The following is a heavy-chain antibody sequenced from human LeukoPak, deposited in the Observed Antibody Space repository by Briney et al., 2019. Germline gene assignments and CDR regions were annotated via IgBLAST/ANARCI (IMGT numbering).Heavy chain of an antibody. J-gene: IGHJ4*02. D-gene: IGHD3-16*02. CDR1: GFTFSSYS. V-gene: IGHV3-48*04. Sequence: PGGSLRLSCAASGFTFSSYSMNWVRQAPGKGLEWVSYISSSSSTIYYADSVKGRFTISRDNAKNSLYQQMNSLRAEDTAVYYCARDRYDYVWGSYRYLDYWGKGTLVTVSS. CDR3: ARDRYDYVWGSYRYLDY. CDR2: ISSSSSTI.